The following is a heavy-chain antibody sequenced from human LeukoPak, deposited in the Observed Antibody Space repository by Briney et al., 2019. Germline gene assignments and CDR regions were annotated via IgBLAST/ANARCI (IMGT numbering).Heavy chain of an antibody. CDR2: IFYSGST. CDR3: ARSDCSNTNCYNFYGMDV. V-gene: IGHV4-59*08. Sequence: SETLSLTCTVSGGSISGYYWSWIRQPPGKGLEWIGYIFYSGSTNYNPSLKSRVTISVDTSKNQFSLQLTSVTAADTAVYYCARSDCSNTNCYNFYGMDVWGQGTTVTVSS. J-gene: IGHJ6*02. D-gene: IGHD2-2*02. CDR1: GGSISGYY.